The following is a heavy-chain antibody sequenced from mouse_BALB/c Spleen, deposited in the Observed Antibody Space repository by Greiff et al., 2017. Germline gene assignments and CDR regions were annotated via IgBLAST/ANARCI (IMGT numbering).Heavy chain of an antibody. V-gene: IGHV14-3*02. J-gene: IGHJ3*01. CDR2: IDPANGNT. D-gene: IGHD1-1*01. Sequence: VQLKQSGAELVKPGASVKLSCTASGFNIKDTYMHWVKQRPEQGLEWIGRIDPANGNTKYDPKFQGKATITADTSSNTAYLQLSSLTSEDTAVYYCASSYARAWFAYWGQGTLVTVSA. CDR3: ASSYARAWFAY. CDR1: GFNIKDTY.